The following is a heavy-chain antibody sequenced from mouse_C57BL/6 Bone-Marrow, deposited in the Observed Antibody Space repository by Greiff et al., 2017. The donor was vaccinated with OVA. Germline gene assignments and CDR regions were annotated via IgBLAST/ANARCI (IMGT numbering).Heavy chain of an antibody. CDR3: ANSGSRNWYFDV. J-gene: IGHJ1*03. CDR1: GYTFTSYW. CDR2: IYPGSGST. Sequence: QVQLQQPGAELVKPGASVKMSCKASGYTFTSYWITWVKQRPGQGLEWIGDIYPGSGSTNYNEKFKSKATLTVETSSSTAYMQLSSLTSEDSAVYYCANSGSRNWYFDVWGTGTTVTVSS. V-gene: IGHV1-55*01. D-gene: IGHD1-1*01.